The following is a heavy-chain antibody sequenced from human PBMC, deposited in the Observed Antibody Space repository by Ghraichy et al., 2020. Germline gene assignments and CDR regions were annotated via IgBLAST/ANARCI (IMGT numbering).Heavy chain of an antibody. Sequence: SETLSLTCTVSGGSISSYYWSWIRQPPGKGLEWIGYINYSGSTNYNPSLKSRVTISVDTSKNQFSLKLSSVTAADTAVYYCGGGSYYTFDYWGQGTLVTVSS. J-gene: IGHJ4*02. CDR1: GGSISSYY. D-gene: IGHD3-10*01. CDR2: INYSGST. V-gene: IGHV4-59*01. CDR3: GGGSYYTFDY.